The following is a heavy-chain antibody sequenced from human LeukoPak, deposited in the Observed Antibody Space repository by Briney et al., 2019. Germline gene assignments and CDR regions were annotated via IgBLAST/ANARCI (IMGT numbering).Heavy chain of an antibody. J-gene: IGHJ4*02. D-gene: IGHD3-10*01. CDR1: GGTFSSYA. Sequence: SVKVSCKASGGTFSSYAISWVRQAPGQGLEWMGRIIPILGIANYAQKFQGRVTITADKSTSTAYMELSSLRSEDTAVYYCARGGSGSYFFDYWGQGTLVTVSS. CDR3: ARGGSGSYFFDY. CDR2: IIPILGIA. V-gene: IGHV1-69*04.